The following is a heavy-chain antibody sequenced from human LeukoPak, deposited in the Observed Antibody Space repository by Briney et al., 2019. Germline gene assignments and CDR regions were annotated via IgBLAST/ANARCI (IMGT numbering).Heavy chain of an antibody. Sequence: ASVKVSCKTSGYTFSGYYIHWVRQAPGEGLQWMGWINPNSGGTKYAHKSQGRVTMTRDASTSTAYMDLTRLTSDDTAVYYCARGTRTSIVVASAVDYWGQGTLVTVSS. J-gene: IGHJ4*02. CDR3: ARGTRTSIVVASAVDY. CDR2: INPNSGGT. D-gene: IGHD2-2*01. CDR1: GYTFSGYY. V-gene: IGHV1-2*02.